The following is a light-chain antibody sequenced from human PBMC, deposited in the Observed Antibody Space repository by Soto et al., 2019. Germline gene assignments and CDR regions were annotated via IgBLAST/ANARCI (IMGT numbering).Light chain of an antibody. V-gene: IGKV3-20*01. Sequence: EIVLTQSPGTLSLSPGERATLSCRASQSVSSGYLAWYQQKPGQAPRLLISGASSRATGIPDRFSGSGSGTDFTLTISRLEPEDFALYYCQHYVERSPITFGQGTRLEIK. CDR3: QHYVERSPIT. CDR2: GAS. J-gene: IGKJ5*01. CDR1: QSVSSGY.